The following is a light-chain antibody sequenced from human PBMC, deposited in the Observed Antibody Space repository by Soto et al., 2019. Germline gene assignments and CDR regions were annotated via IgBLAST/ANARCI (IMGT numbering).Light chain of an antibody. CDR3: QQSYSTPPLT. Sequence: DIQMTQSPSSLSASVGDRVTITCRTSQSISSFLNWYQQKPGKAPRLLIYGASTLQSGVPSRFSGSGSGTDFTLTISSLQPEDFAVYYCQQSYSTPPLTFGPGTKVDIK. V-gene: IGKV1-39*01. CDR1: QSISSF. J-gene: IGKJ3*01. CDR2: GAS.